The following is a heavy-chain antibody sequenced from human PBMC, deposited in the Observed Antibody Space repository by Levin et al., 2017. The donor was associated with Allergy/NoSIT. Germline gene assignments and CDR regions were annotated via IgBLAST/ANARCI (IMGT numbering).Heavy chain of an antibody. CDR3: ARNRIIVSGGNDYYYGMDV. CDR1: GGSVSSGTYY. J-gene: IGHJ6*02. D-gene: IGHD5/OR15-5a*01. CDR2: INYRGVT. V-gene: IGHV4-61*01. Sequence: SETLSLTCSVSGGSVSSGTYYWSWIRPPPGKELEWIGYINYRGVTKYNPSLQSRVTISVDTSKTEFSLKVTSVTAADTAVYYCARNRIIVSGGNDYYYGMDVWGQGTTVTVSS.